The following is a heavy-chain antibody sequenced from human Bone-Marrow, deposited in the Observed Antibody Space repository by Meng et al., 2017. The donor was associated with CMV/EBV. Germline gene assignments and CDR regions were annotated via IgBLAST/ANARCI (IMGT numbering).Heavy chain of an antibody. CDR2: IKSKTDGGTT. Sequence: GESLKISCAASGFTFSNAWMSWVRQAPGKGLEWVGRIKSKTDGGTTDYAAPVKGRFTISRDDSKNTLYLQMNSLKTEDTAVYYCTTDLQISGTTGYYGMDVWGQGTTVTFSS. V-gene: IGHV3-15*01. D-gene: IGHD1-7*01. CDR3: TTDLQISGTTGYYGMDV. CDR1: GFTFSNAW. J-gene: IGHJ6*02.